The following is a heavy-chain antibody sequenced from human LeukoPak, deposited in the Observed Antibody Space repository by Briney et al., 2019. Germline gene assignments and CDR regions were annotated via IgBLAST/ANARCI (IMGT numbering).Heavy chain of an antibody. CDR3: ARTVEDHFEF. Sequence: GGSLRLSCVASAFTFKTYTLNWVRQTPGKGLEWVSYISTAGNLINYADSVRGRFTISRDNAKNSLYLYMSSLTPEDTAVYYCARTVEDHFEFRGQGTLVTVSS. D-gene: IGHD5-24*01. CDR2: ISTAGNLI. CDR1: AFTFKTYT. J-gene: IGHJ4*02. V-gene: IGHV3-21*01.